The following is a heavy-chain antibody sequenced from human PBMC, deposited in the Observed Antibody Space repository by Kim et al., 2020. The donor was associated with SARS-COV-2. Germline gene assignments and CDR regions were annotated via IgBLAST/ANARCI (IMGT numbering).Heavy chain of an antibody. Sequence: SETLSLTCTVSGGSVSSGSYYWSWIRQPPGKGLEWIGYIYYSGSTNYNPSLKSRVTISVDTSKNQFSLKLSSVTAADTAVYYCAISSTSPGYFDLWGRGTLVTVSS. V-gene: IGHV4-61*01. CDR3: AISSTSPGYFDL. J-gene: IGHJ2*01. CDR2: IYYSGST. D-gene: IGHD2-2*01. CDR1: GGSVSSGSYY.